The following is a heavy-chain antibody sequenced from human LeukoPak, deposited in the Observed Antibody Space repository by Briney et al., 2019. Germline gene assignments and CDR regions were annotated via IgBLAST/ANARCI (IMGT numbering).Heavy chain of an antibody. CDR1: GFNFSSYA. D-gene: IGHD6-19*01. Sequence: GGSLRLSCAASGFNFSSYAMSWVRQAPGKGLEWVSAISGSGGSTYYADSVKGRFTISRDNSKNTLYLQMNSLRAEDTAVYYCAKDNGSGWYGGGFEPWGQGTLVTVSS. V-gene: IGHV3-23*01. CDR2: ISGSGGST. CDR3: AKDNGSGWYGGGFEP. J-gene: IGHJ5*02.